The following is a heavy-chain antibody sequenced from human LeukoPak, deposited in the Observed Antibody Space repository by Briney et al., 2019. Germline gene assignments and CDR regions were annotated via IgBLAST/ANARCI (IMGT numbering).Heavy chain of an antibody. CDR2: IIPIFGTA. CDR1: VCTFISYA. V-gene: IGHV1-69*01. Sequence: GASVKVSCKASVCTFISYAISWVRQAPGQGLEWMGGIIPIFGTANYAQKFQGRVTITADESTSTAYMELSSLRSEDTAVYYCARDLIVVVPAATYSGYYYYGMDVWGQGTTVTVSS. D-gene: IGHD2-2*01. CDR3: ARDLIVVVPAATYSGYYYYGMDV. J-gene: IGHJ6*02.